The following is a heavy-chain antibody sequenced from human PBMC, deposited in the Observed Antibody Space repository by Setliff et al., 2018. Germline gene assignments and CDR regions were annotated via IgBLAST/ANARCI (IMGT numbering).Heavy chain of an antibody. D-gene: IGHD6-6*01. CDR2: ISSRSSNI. J-gene: IGHJ6*04. Sequence: GGSLRLSCEGSGFSFSSHPMHWVRQAPGKGLEWVSSISSRSSNIYYADSVKGRFTISRDNAKNSLYLQMNSLRAEDTAVYYCARLPQVVKGGDVEVWGKGTTVTVSS. CDR3: ARLPQVVKGGDVEV. CDR1: GFSFSSHP. V-gene: IGHV3-21*01.